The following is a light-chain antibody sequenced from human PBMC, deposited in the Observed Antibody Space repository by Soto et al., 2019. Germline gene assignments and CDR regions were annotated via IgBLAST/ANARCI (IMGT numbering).Light chain of an antibody. Sequence: EIVLTQSPVTVSLSPGERATLSCRASQSIASHLAWYQQKPGQAPRLLIHDASSRATGIPARFSGSGSGTDFTLTISSLQSEDFAVYYCQQYNNWPPITFGQGTRLAI. CDR3: QQYNNWPPIT. CDR2: DAS. CDR1: QSIASH. V-gene: IGKV3D-15*01. J-gene: IGKJ5*01.